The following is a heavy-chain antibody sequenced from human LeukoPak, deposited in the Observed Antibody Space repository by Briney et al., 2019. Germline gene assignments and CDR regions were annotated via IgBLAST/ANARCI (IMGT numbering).Heavy chain of an antibody. CDR2: ISYDGSNK. J-gene: IGHJ4*02. CDR1: GFTFSSYA. D-gene: IGHD4-17*01. Sequence: GGSLRLSCAASGFTFSSYAMHWVRQAPGKGLEWVAVISYDGSNKYYADSVKGRFTISRDNSKNTLYLQMNSLRAEDTAVYYCARDPLSAYGDYGYFDYWGQGTLVTVSS. CDR3: ARDPLSAYGDYGYFDY. V-gene: IGHV3-30-3*01.